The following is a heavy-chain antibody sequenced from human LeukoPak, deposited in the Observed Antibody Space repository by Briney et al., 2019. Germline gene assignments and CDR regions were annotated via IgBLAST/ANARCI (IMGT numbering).Heavy chain of an antibody. D-gene: IGHD3-9*01. J-gene: IGHJ4*02. CDR2: IIPIFGTA. CDR1: GGTFSSYA. V-gene: IGHV1-69*13. Sequence: SVKVSCKASGGTFSSYAISWVRQAPGQGLEWMGGIIPIFGTANYAQKFQGRVTITADESTSTAYMELSSLRSEDTAVYYCARTGSVDYDILTGYALGYFDYWGQGTLVTVS. CDR3: ARTGSVDYDILTGYALGYFDY.